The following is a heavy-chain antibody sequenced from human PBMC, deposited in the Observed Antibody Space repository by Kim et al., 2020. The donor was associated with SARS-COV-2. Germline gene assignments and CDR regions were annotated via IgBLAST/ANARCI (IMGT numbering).Heavy chain of an antibody. V-gene: IGHV1-2*04. J-gene: IGHJ4*02. CDR2: INPNSGGT. CDR1: GYTFTGYY. Sequence: ASVKVSCKASGYTFTGYYMHWVRQAPGQGLEWMGWINPNSGGTNYAQKFQGWVTMTRDTSISTAYMELSRLRSDDTAVYYCARGPGIAAAGAFDFDYWGQGTLVTVSS. CDR3: ARGPGIAAAGAFDFDY. D-gene: IGHD6-13*01.